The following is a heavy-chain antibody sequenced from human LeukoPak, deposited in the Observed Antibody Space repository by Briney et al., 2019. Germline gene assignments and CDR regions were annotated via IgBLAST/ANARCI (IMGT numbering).Heavy chain of an antibody. CDR2: VKSKTNGGTT. CDR1: GFTFSNAW. CDR3: TAGIGHSDFDY. V-gene: IGHV3-15*01. Sequence: KAGGSLRLSCAASGFTFSNAWMSWVRQAPGKGLEWVGRVKSKTNGGTTGYAAPVKGRFTNSRDDSKNTYLQMNSLKSEDTAVYYCTAGIGHSDFDYWGQGTLVTVSS. J-gene: IGHJ4*02. D-gene: IGHD6-13*01.